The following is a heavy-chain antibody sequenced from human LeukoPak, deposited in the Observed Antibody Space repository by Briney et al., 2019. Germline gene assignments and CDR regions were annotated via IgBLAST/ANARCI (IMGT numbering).Heavy chain of an antibody. CDR2: ISYDGSNK. J-gene: IGHJ4*02. CDR3: AIVMATDNGAFDY. D-gene: IGHD5-24*01. CDR1: GFTFSSYG. Sequence: TGGSLGLSCAASGFTFSSYGMHWVRQAPGKGLEWVAVISYDGSNKYYADSVKGRFTISRDNSKNTLYLQMNSLRAEDTAVYYCAIVMATDNGAFDYWGQGTLVTVSS. V-gene: IGHV3-30*03.